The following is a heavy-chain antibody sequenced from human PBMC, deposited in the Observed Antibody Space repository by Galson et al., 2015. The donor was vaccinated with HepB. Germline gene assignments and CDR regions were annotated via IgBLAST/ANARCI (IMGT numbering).Heavy chain of an antibody. CDR3: ARGGPTWIQLWPPNY. J-gene: IGHJ4*02. V-gene: IGHV1-18*01. Sequence: SVKVSCKASGYTFTSYGISWVRQAPGQGLEWMGWISAYNGNTNYAQKLQGRVTMTTDTSTSTAYMELRSLKSDDTAVYYCARGGPTWIQLWPPNYWGQGTLVTVSS. D-gene: IGHD5-18*01. CDR1: GYTFTSYG. CDR2: ISAYNGNT.